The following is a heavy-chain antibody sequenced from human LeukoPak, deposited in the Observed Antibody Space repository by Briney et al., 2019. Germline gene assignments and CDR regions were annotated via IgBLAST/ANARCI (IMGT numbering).Heavy chain of an antibody. Sequence: TGGSLRLSCAASGFTVSNNYMSWVRQAPGKGLERVSVIYSAGTTYYADSVKGRFTISRQNPENTLFLQMNSLRAEDTAVYYCARVLGYDSSGYYRGYFDYWGQGTLVTVSS. J-gene: IGHJ4*02. D-gene: IGHD3-22*01. CDR1: GFTVSNNY. CDR3: ARVLGYDSSGYYRGYFDY. CDR2: IYSAGTT. V-gene: IGHV3-53*04.